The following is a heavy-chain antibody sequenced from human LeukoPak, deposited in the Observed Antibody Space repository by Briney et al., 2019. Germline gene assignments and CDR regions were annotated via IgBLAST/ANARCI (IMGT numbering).Heavy chain of an antibody. V-gene: IGHV3-21*01. CDR1: GFTFSSYS. CDR2: ISSSSSYI. CDR3: AREEDSSGWYFY. Sequence: PGGSLRLSCAASGFTFSSYSMNWVRQAPGKGLEWVSSISSSSSYICYADSVKGRFTISRDNAKNSLYLQMNSLRAEDTAVYYCAREEDSSGWYFYWGQGTLVTVSS. D-gene: IGHD6-19*01. J-gene: IGHJ4*02.